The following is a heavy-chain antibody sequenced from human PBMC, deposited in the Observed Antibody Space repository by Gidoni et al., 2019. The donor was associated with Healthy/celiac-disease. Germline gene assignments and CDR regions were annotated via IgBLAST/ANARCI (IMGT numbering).Heavy chain of an antibody. J-gene: IGHJ5*02. D-gene: IGHD7-27*01. CDR1: GYSISSGYY. Sequence: QVQLQESGTGLVKPSETLSLTCAVSGYSISSGYYWGWIRQPPGKGLEWIGSIYHSGSTYYNPSLKSRVTISVDTSKNQFSLKLSSVTAADTAVYYCARGNWGSGWFDPWGQGTLVTVSS. CDR2: IYHSGST. V-gene: IGHV4-38-2*01. CDR3: ARGNWGSGWFDP.